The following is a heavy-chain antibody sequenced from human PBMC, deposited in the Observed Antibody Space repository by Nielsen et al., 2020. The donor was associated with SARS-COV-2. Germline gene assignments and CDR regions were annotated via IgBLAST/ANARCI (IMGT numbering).Heavy chain of an antibody. CDR3: ARVEGGYSYGYNWFDP. CDR1: GYTFTSYG. D-gene: IGHD5-18*01. J-gene: IGHJ5*02. CDR2: ISAYNGNT. Sequence: ASVKVSCKASGYTFTSYGISWVRQAPGQGLEWMGWISAYNGNTNYAQKLQGRVTMTTDTSTSTAYMELSSLRSEDTAVYYCARVEGGYSYGYNWFDPWGQGTLVTVSS. V-gene: IGHV1-18*01.